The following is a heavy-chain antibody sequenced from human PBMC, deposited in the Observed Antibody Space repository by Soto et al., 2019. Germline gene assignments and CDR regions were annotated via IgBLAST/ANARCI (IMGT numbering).Heavy chain of an antibody. CDR3: ARGVGSGSYYNQYNWFDP. V-gene: IGHV1-18*01. CDR1: GYTFTNYG. CDR2: INVYNGNT. Sequence: ASVKVSCKASGYTFTNYGISWVRQAPGQGLELMGCINVYNGNTKYAQKVQGRVTMTTDTSTSTAYMELRSLRSDDTAVYYCARGVGSGSYYNQYNWFDPWGQGTLVTVSS. J-gene: IGHJ5*02. D-gene: IGHD3-10*01.